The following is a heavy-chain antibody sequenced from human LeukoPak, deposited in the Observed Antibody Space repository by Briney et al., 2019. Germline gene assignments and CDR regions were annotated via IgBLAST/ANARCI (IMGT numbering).Heavy chain of an antibody. CDR1: GFTFSNAW. CDR3: TKRWHDYGDYSDY. J-gene: IGHJ4*02. V-gene: IGHV3-15*01. CDR2: IKSKTDGGTT. D-gene: IGHD4-17*01. Sequence: PGGSLRLSCAASGFTFSNAWMSWVRQAPGKGREWVGRIKSKTDGGTTDYSAPVKGRFTISRDDSKNTLYLQMNSLKTEDTAMYYCTKRWHDYGDYSDYWGQGTMVTVSS.